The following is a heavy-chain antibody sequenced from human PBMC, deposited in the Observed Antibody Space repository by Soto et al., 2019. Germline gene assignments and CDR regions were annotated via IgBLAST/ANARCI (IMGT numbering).Heavy chain of an antibody. CDR1: GGSISSSSYY. J-gene: IGHJ5*02. CDR3: ASDYSSSWNTGDGNWFDP. Sequence: SETLSLTCTVSGGSISSSSYYGGWIRQPPGKGLEWIGSIYYSGSTYYNPSLKSRVTISVDTSKNQFSLKLSSVTAADTAVYYCASDYSSSWNTGDGNWFDPWGQGTLVTVSS. CDR2: IYYSGST. V-gene: IGHV4-39*01. D-gene: IGHD6-13*01.